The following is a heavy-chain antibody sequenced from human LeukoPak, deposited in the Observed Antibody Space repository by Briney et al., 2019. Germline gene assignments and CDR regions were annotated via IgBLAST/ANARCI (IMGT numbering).Heavy chain of an antibody. J-gene: IGHJ3*02. CDR2: IRRKAYGGTK. D-gene: IGHD4-17*01. CDR1: GFTFRDYA. CDR3: TRDKVTVTTGDTNAFDI. Sequence: PGGSLRLSCTASGFTFRDYAMSWVRQAPGKGLEWVSSIRRKAYGGTKQYAASVKGRFTISRDDSKSVAYLQMNSLKTEDTAVYYCTRDKVTVTTGDTNAFDIWGQGTMVTVSS. V-gene: IGHV3-49*04.